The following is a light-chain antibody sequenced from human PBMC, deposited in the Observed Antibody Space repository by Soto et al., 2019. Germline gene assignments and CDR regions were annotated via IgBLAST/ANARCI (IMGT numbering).Light chain of an antibody. CDR2: KAS. CDR1: QSISSW. V-gene: IGKV1-5*03. J-gene: IGKJ1*01. Sequence: DIQMTQSPSTLSASVGDRVTITCRASQSISSWLAWYQQKPGKAPKLLIYKASSLESGVPSRFSGSGSGTEFPITISSLQPDDFATYYCQQYNSYSWTFGPGTKVEIK. CDR3: QQYNSYSWT.